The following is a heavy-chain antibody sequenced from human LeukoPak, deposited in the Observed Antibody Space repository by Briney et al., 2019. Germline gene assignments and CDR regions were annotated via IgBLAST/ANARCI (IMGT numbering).Heavy chain of an antibody. V-gene: IGHV1-18*01. J-gene: IGHJ6*03. CDR3: ARAPQKTITGTTAAAGHYYYYMDV. CDR1: GYTFTSYG. CDR2: ISAYNGNT. D-gene: IGHD1-7*01. Sequence: ASVKVSCKASGYTFTSYGISWVRQAPGQGLEWMGWISAYNGNTNYAQKLQGRVTMTTDTSTSTAYMELRSLRSDDTAVYYRARAPQKTITGTTAAAGHYYYYMDVWGKGTTVTVSS.